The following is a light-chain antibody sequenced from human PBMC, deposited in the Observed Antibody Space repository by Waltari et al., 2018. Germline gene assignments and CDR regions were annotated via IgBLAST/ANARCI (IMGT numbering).Light chain of an antibody. CDR2: KAS. Sequence: DIQMTQSPSTLSASVGDRVTITCRASQSISSWLAWYQQKPGKAPYLLIYKASRLQSGVTLRFSGSGSGTEFTLTINSLQPDDFATYYCQQYDNYPWTFGQGTKVEIK. V-gene: IGKV1-5*03. J-gene: IGKJ1*01. CDR1: QSISSW. CDR3: QQYDNYPWT.